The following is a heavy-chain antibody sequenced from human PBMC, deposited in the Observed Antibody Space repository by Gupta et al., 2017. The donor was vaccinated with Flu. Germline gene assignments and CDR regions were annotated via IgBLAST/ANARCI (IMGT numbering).Heavy chain of an antibody. CDR3: ASAPGGYCSGGSCYSGYYYGMDV. CDR2: INPNSGGT. J-gene: IGHJ6*02. D-gene: IGHD2-15*01. CDR1: GYTFTGYY. Sequence: QVQLVQSGAEVKKPGASVKVSCKASGYTFTGYYMHWVRQAPGQGLEWMGWINPNSGGTNYAQKFQGRVTMTRDTSISTAYMELSRLRSDDTAVYYCASAPGGYCSGGSCYSGYYYGMDVWGQGTTVTVSS. V-gene: IGHV1-2*02.